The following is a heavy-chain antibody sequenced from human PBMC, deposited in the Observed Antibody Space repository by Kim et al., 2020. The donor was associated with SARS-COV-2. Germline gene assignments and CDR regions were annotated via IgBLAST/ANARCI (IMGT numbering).Heavy chain of an antibody. J-gene: IGHJ4*02. Sequence: YNTSLKTRLPISKETSKNQVVLTMTNMDPVDTATYYCARMARIAVAADFDYWGQGTLVTVSS. D-gene: IGHD6-19*01. V-gene: IGHV2-70*01. CDR3: ARMARIAVAADFDY.